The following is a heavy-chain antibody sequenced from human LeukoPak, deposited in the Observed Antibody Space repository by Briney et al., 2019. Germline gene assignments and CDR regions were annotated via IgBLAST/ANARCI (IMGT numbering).Heavy chain of an antibody. CDR2: IYYSESA. CDR1: GGSIRSYY. CDR3: ARVGGYPLSAFDI. D-gene: IGHD3-22*01. V-gene: IGHV4-59*08. Sequence: PSETLSLTCTLSGGSIRSYYWSWIRQPPGKGLEWIGYIYYSESANYNPSLKSRITISVDTSKNQFSLNLNSVTAADTAVYYCARVGGYPLSAFDIWGQGTMVTVSS. J-gene: IGHJ3*02.